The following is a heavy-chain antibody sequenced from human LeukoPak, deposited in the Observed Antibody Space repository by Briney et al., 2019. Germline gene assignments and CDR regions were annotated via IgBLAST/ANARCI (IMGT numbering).Heavy chain of an antibody. CDR1: GFTFSSYA. CDR3: ASLVVVGDFDY. CDR2: ISYDGSNK. D-gene: IGHD2-15*01. J-gene: IGHJ4*02. Sequence: GRSLRLSCAASGFTFSSYAMHWVRQAPGKGLEWVAVISYDGSNKYYADSVKGRFTISRDNSKNTLYLQMNSLRAEDTAVYYCASLVVVGDFDYWGQGTLVTVSS. V-gene: IGHV3-30*01.